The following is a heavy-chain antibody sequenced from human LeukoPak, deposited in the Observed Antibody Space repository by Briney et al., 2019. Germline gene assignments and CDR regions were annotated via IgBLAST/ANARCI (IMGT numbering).Heavy chain of an antibody. Sequence: GGSLSLSCAASGFTVSSNYKRWVRQAPAKGLEWVSVIYCGGSTYYADSVKGRFTISRDNSKNTLHLQMNSLRAEDTAVYYCARGGPHSSGWYVATYYFDYWGQGTLVTVSS. V-gene: IGHV3-66*01. D-gene: IGHD6-19*01. CDR2: IYCGGST. J-gene: IGHJ4*02. CDR1: GFTVSSNY. CDR3: ARGGPHSSGWYVATYYFDY.